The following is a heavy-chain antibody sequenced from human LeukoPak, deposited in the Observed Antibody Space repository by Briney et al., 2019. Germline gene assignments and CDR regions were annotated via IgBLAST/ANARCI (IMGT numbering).Heavy chain of an antibody. D-gene: IGHD3-10*01. J-gene: IGHJ4*02. Sequence: PSETLSLTCTVSGGSFRSYYWSWIRHAPEKGLEWIGYIYYSGSTNYNPSLKSRVTISLDTSKNQFSLKLSSVTAADTAVYYCARSELLWFGGVNSGFDYWGQGTLVTVSS. CDR3: ARSELLWFGGVNSGFDY. V-gene: IGHV4-59*01. CDR2: IYYSGST. CDR1: GGSFRSYY.